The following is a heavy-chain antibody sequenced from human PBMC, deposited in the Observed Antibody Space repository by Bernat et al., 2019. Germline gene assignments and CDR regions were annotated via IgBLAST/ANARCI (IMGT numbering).Heavy chain of an antibody. CDR3: ARDAVITNSTPDL. D-gene: IGHD4/OR15-4a*01. J-gene: IGHJ5*02. CDR1: GFIFTSYG. V-gene: IGHV1-18*01. CDR2: ISAYNGNT. Sequence: QVQLVQSGAEVKKPGASVKVSCEASGFIFTSYGITWVRQATGQGLEWMGWISAYNGNTNYAQRLQGRVTLTTDTSMSTAYMELRSLRSDDTAVYYCARDAVITNSTPDLWGQGTLVTVSS.